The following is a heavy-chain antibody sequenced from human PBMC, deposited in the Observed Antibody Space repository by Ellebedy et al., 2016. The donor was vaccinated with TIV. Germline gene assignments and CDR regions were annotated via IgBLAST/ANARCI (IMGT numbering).Heavy chain of an antibody. CDR1: GYTFTNFG. V-gene: IGHV1-18*01. J-gene: IGHJ4*02. D-gene: IGHD6-6*01. CDR3: ARDIIAVRH. Sequence: ASVKVSCXASGYTFTNFGISWVRQAPGQGLEWMGWVSPYNGNTNYAQKFQARVTMTTDTSTSTAYMELRSLNSDDTAIYYCARDIIAVRHWGQGTLVSVSS. CDR2: VSPYNGNT.